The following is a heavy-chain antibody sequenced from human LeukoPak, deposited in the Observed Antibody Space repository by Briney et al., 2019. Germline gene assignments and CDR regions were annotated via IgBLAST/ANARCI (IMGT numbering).Heavy chain of an antibody. D-gene: IGHD2-2*01. CDR2: IKSKTDGGTT. CDR3: TTQLGYCSSTSCVRTPDFDY. CDR1: GVTFSNAW. Sequence: GGSLRLSCAASGVTFSNAWMTWVRQAPGKGLEWVGRIKSKTDGGTTDYAAPVKGRFTISRDDSKNTLYLQMNSLKTEDTAVYYCTTQLGYCSSTSCVRTPDFDYWGQGTLVTVSS. J-gene: IGHJ4*02. V-gene: IGHV3-15*01.